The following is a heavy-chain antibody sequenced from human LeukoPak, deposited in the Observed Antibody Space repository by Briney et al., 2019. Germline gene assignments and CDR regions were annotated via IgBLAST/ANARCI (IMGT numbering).Heavy chain of an antibody. CDR1: GFTFSNAW. CDR3: TTVSSWYGGDYYYGMDV. V-gene: IGHV3-15*01. J-gene: IGHJ6*04. CDR2: IKSKTDGGTT. Sequence: GGSLRLSCAASGFTFSNAWMSWVRQAPGKGLEWVGRIKSKTDGGTTDYAAPVKGRFTISRGDSKSTLYLQMNSLKTEDTAVYYCTTVSSWYGGDYYYGMDVWGKGTTVTVSS. D-gene: IGHD6-13*01.